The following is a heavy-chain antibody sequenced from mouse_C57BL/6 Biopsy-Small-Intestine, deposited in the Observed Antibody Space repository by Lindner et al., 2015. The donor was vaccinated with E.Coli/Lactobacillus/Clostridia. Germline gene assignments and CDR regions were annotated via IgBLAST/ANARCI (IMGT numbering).Heavy chain of an antibody. V-gene: IGHV1-58*01. J-gene: IGHJ2*01. CDR1: GYTFTSYG. Sequence: VQLQESGAELVRPGSSVKMSCKTSGYTFTSYGINWVKQRPGQGLEWIGYIYIGTGYTAYNESFKGRATLTSDTSSSTAYVQLSSLTSEDSAIYFCARPYSGFYYFDYWGQGTTLTVSS. CDR3: ARPYSGFYYFDY. CDR2: IYIGTGYT. D-gene: IGHD1-1*01.